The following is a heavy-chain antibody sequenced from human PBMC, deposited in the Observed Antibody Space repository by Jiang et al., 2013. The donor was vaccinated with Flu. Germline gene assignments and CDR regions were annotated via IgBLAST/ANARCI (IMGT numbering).Heavy chain of an antibody. CDR3: AHPREGSSWYGGLYNWFDP. J-gene: IGHJ5*02. CDR2: IYWDDDK. Sequence: EWLALIYWDDDKRYSPSLKSRLTITKDTSKNQVVLTMTNMDPVDTATYYCAHPREGSSWYGGLYNWFDPWGQGTLVTVSS. D-gene: IGHD6-13*01. V-gene: IGHV2-5*02.